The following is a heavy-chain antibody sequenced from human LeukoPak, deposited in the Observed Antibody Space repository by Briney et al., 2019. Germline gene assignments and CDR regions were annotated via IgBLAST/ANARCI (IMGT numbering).Heavy chain of an antibody. CDR2: IYYSGST. Sequence: SETLSLTCTVSGYSISSGYYWSWIRQPPGKGLEWIGYIYYSGSTNYNPSLKSRVTISVDTSKNQFSLKLSSVTAADTAVYYCARAITMIVVDWGQGTLVTVSS. V-gene: IGHV4-61*01. CDR1: GYSISSGYY. D-gene: IGHD3-22*01. J-gene: IGHJ4*02. CDR3: ARAITMIVVD.